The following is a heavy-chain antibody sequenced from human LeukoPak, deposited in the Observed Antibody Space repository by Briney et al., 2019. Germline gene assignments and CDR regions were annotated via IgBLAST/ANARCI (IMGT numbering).Heavy chain of an antibody. CDR2: FDPEDGET. Sequence: ASVTVSCTVSGYTLTELSMHWVRQAPGKGLEWMGGFDPEDGETIYAQKFQGRVTMTEDTSTDTAYMELSSLRSEDTAVYYCATADLAMVTRAANAFDIWGQGTMVTVSS. CDR1: GYTLTELS. V-gene: IGHV1-24*01. D-gene: IGHD5-18*01. CDR3: ATADLAMVTRAANAFDI. J-gene: IGHJ3*02.